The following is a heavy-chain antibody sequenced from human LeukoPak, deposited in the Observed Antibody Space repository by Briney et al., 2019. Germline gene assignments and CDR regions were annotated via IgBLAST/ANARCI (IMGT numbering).Heavy chain of an antibody. V-gene: IGHV3-7*01. CDR1: GFTFSNCW. CDR2: IKEDGSEK. D-gene: IGHD6-13*01. Sequence: GGSLRLSCAASGFTFSNCWMSWVRQAPGKGLEWVANIKEDGSEKYYVDSVKGRFTISRDNARNSLYLQMNSLRAEDTAVYYCASGRQLGYWGQGTLVTVSS. J-gene: IGHJ4*02. CDR3: ASGRQLGY.